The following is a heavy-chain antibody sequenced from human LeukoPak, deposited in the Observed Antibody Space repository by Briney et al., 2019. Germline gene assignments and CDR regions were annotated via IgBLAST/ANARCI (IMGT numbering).Heavy chain of an antibody. CDR3: ARRDTTGWYHHFDY. D-gene: IGHD6-19*01. J-gene: IGHJ4*02. CDR1: GFTVSSNS. V-gene: IGHV3-53*01. CDR2: LYNGGGA. Sequence: QPGGSLRLSCAASGFTVSSNSMTWVRQAPGKGLEWVSILYNGGGANYADSVKGRSTISRDNSRNTLFLQMNSLRAEDTAVYYCARRDTTGWYHHFDYWGQGTLVTVSS.